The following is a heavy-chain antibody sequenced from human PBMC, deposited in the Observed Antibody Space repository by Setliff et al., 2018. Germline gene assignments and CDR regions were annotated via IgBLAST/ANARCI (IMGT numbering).Heavy chain of an antibody. Sequence: PSETLSLTCTVSGGSISRSSYYWGWIRQPPGKGLEWIGSIYHTGTTYYNPSLKSRVTISVDTSKNQFSLKLSSVTAADTAVYYCARANKKLDYYYYYYMDVWGKGTTVTVSS. CDR3: ARANKKLDYYYYYYMDV. CDR1: GGSISRSSYY. CDR2: IYHTGTT. V-gene: IGHV4-39*07. D-gene: IGHD1-1*01. J-gene: IGHJ6*03.